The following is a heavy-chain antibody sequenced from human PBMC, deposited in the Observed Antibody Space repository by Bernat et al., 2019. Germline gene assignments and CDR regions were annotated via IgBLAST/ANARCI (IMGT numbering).Heavy chain of an antibody. J-gene: IGHJ4*02. V-gene: IGHV3-20*04. CDR3: ARDADYDVFTGYYYFDY. CDR1: GFTFDEYG. CDR2: INLNGGRT. Sequence: EVQLVESGGGVVGPGGSLRLPCAAPGFTFDEYGMSWLRQAAGKGLEWVCGINLNGGRTGYGDSVKGRFTISRANAKNSLYLQMNSLRAEDTALYYCARDADYDVFTGYYYFDYWGQGTLVTVSS. D-gene: IGHD3-9*01.